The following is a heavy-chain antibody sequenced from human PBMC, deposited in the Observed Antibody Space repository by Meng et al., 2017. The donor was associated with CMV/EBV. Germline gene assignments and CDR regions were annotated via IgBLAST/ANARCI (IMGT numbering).Heavy chain of an antibody. CDR2: IYYSGST. J-gene: IGHJ4*02. Sequence: QLQLQESGPGLVKPSETLSLTCTVSGGSISSSSYYWGWIRQPPGKGLEWIGSIYYSGSTYYNPSLKSRVTISVDTSKNQFSLKVSSVTAADTAVYYCARYSGSYYSYWGQGTLVTVSS. CDR1: GGSISSSSYY. V-gene: IGHV4-39*01. D-gene: IGHD1-26*01. CDR3: ARYSGSYYSY.